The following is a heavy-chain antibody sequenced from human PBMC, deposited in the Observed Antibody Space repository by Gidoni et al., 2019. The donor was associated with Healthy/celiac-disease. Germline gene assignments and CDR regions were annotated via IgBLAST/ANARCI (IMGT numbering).Heavy chain of an antibody. J-gene: IGHJ4*02. V-gene: IGHV3-15*01. Sequence: EVQLVESGRGLVNPGGSLRPSCAAAGFTFSNAWMSWVRQAPGNGLEWVGRVKSKTDGGTTDYAAPVKGRFTISRDDSKNTLYLQMNSLKTEDTAVYYCTTVDYGDYYPFDYWGQGTLVTVSS. CDR1: GFTFSNAW. D-gene: IGHD4-17*01. CDR2: VKSKTDGGTT. CDR3: TTVDYGDYYPFDY.